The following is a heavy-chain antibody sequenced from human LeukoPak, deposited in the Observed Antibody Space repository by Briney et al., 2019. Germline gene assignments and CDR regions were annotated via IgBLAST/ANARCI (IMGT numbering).Heavy chain of an antibody. D-gene: IGHD3-16*01. CDR2: INPNSGGT. CDR1: GYTFTGYY. Sequence: ASVTVSCKASGYTFTGYYMHWVRQAPGQGLEWTGWINPNSGGTNYAQTFQGRVTMTRDTSTSTAYMELSRLRSDDTAVYYCARVITGGVDYWGQGTLVTVSS. V-gene: IGHV1-2*02. CDR3: ARVITGGVDY. J-gene: IGHJ4*02.